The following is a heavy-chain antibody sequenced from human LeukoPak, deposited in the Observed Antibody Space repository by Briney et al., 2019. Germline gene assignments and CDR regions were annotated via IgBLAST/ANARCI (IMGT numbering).Heavy chain of an antibody. CDR3: ATGDWVTAPS. CDR2: IRSKPDGGTT. D-gene: IGHD2-21*02. J-gene: IGHJ5*02. CDR1: GGSVISYF. Sequence: PSETLSLTCTVSGGSVISYFWSWIRQPPGKGLEWVGRIRSKPDGGTTDYAASVKGGFTISRDDSKDTVYLQMDSLKTEDTAVYYCATGDWVTAPSLGQGTLVTVSS. V-gene: IGHV3-15*05.